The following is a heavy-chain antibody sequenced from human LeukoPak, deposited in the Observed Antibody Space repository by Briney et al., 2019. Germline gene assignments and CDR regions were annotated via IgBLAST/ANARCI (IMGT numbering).Heavy chain of an antibody. V-gene: IGHV3-48*02. J-gene: IGHJ4*02. CDR1: GFSFTDYP. D-gene: IGHD3-9*01. CDR3: ATDQRYAFDY. CDR2: IRTTAEGAKYA. Sequence: PGGSLRLSCATSGFSFTDYPMNWVRQAPGKGRGWFSNIRTTAEGAKYAYYADSVKGRVTISRDDGKNTLYLHMNSLRDDDTAVYYCATDQRYAFDYWGQGILVTVSS.